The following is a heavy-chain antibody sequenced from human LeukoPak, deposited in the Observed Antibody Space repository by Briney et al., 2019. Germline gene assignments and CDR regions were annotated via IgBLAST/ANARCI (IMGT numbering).Heavy chain of an antibody. Sequence: GESLKISCKGSGHSFTNYWIAWVRQMPGKGLEWMGIIYPGDSDARYSPSFQGQVTISADKSSSTAYLQWNGLKASDTATYYCARLLLERLWGWFDPWGQGTLVTVTS. CDR1: GHSFTNYW. CDR3: ARLLLERLWGWFDP. D-gene: IGHD1-1*01. V-gene: IGHV5-51*01. CDR2: IYPGDSDA. J-gene: IGHJ5*02.